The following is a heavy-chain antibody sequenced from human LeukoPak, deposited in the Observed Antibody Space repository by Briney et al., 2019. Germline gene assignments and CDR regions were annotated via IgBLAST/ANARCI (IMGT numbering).Heavy chain of an antibody. CDR2: INHSGST. CDR1: GGSISSGGYS. CDR3: ARKYYDFWSGPLDY. D-gene: IGHD3-3*01. Sequence: SETLSLTCAVSGGSISSGGYSWSWIRQPPGKGLEWIGEINHSGSTNYNPSLKSRVTISVDTSKNQFSLKLSSVTAADTAVYYCARKYYDFWSGPLDYWGQGTLVTVSS. J-gene: IGHJ4*02. V-gene: IGHV4-34*01.